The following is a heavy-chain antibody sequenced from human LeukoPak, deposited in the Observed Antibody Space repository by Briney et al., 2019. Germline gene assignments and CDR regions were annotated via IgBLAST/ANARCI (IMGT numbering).Heavy chain of an antibody. V-gene: IGHV3-21*04. CDR3: AKGPAVPDYYDSSGPT. Sequence: GGSLRLSCAVSGFTLSSYSMNWVRQAPGKGLEWVSSISSSSSHIYYADSVKGRFTISRDNAKNSLYLQMNSLRAEDTAVYYCAKGPAVPDYYDSSGPTWGQGTLVTVSS. CDR2: ISSSSSHI. CDR1: GFTLSSYS. D-gene: IGHD3-22*01. J-gene: IGHJ5*02.